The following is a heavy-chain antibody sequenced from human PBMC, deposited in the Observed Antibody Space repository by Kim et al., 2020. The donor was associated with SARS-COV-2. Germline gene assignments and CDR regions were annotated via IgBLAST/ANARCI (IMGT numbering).Heavy chain of an antibody. CDR2: ISSSSSYT. CDR3: ARGELGFGELLYYYYGMDV. V-gene: IGHV3-11*05. Sequence: GGSLRLSCAASGFTFSDYYMSWIRQAPGKGLEWVSYISSSSSYTNYADSVKGRFTISRDNAKNSLYLQMNSLRAEDTAVYYCARGELGFGELLYYYYGMDVWGQRTTVTVSS. J-gene: IGHJ6*02. CDR1: GFTFSDYY. D-gene: IGHD3-10*01.